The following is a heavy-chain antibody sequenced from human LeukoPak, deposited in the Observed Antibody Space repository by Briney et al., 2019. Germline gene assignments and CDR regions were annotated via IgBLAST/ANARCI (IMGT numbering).Heavy chain of an antibody. Sequence: PGGSLRLSCAASGFTVSSNYMNWVRQAPGKGLEWVSVIYSGGSTYYADSVKGRFTISRDNSKNTLYLQMNSLRAEDTAVYYCAKASTFGELNRPFDYWGQGTLVTVSS. D-gene: IGHD3-10*01. J-gene: IGHJ4*02. CDR2: IYSGGST. CDR1: GFTVSSNY. V-gene: IGHV3-53*01. CDR3: AKASTFGELNRPFDY.